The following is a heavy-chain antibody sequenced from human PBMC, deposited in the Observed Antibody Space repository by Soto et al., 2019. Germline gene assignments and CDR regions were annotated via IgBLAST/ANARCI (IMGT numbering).Heavy chain of an antibody. J-gene: IGHJ4*02. V-gene: IGHV3-74*01. Sequence: GGSLRLSCAASGITFSSNWMHWVRQAPGKGLVWVSRINGAGSSTNYADSVKGRFTISRDNAKNTLYLQMNSLRAEDTAVYYCARDTDGLHYWGQGTLVTVSS. CDR1: GITFSSNW. CDR3: ARDTDGLHY. CDR2: INGAGSST.